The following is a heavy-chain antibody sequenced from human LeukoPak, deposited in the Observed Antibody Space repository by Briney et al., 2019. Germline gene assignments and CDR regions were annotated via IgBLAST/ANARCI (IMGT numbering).Heavy chain of an antibody. D-gene: IGHD3-10*01. V-gene: IGHV4-61*01. CDR2: IYDSGTT. CDR3: AREPYGSGTYYNIFDY. CDR1: GGSVGSGTYY. Sequence: PSETLSLTCTVSGGSVGSGTYYWSWIRQPPGKGLEWIGYIYDSGTTNYNPSLKSRVTMSVDTSKNQFSLKLTSVTAADTAVYFCAREPYGSGTYYNIFDYWGQGILVTLSS. J-gene: IGHJ4*02.